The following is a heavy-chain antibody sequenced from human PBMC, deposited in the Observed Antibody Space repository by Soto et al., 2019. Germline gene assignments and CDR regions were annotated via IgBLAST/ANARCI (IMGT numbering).Heavy chain of an antibody. D-gene: IGHD6-19*01. Sequence: ASETLSLTCSVSGGPINSSSYFWGWVRRPPGKGLEWIGSIYYSGSTYYNPSLRSRVTISVDTSKNQFSLKLSSVTAADTAVSYCARHYSSGSRNWFDPWGQGTLVTVSS. CDR1: GGPINSSSYF. CDR3: ARHYSSGSRNWFDP. V-gene: IGHV4-39*01. CDR2: IYYSGST. J-gene: IGHJ5*02.